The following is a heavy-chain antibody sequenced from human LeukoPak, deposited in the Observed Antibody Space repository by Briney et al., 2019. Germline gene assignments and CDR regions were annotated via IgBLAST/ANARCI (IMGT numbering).Heavy chain of an antibody. CDR2: IYTSGSI. D-gene: IGHD2-15*01. CDR3: ARYCSGGRCSST. V-gene: IGHV4-61*02. Sequence: SETLSLTCIVSGGSISSANYYWSWIRQPAGKRLEWIGRIYTSGSIDYNPSLKSRVIISVDTSKNQFSPNLSSVTAADTAVYYCARYCSGGRCSSTWGQGTLVTVSS. J-gene: IGHJ5*02. CDR1: GGSISSANYY.